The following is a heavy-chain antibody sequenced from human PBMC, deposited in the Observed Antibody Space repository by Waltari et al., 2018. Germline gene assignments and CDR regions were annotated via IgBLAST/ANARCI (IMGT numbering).Heavy chain of an antibody. CDR1: GYTFTKYY. CDR2: SNPKSGDA. J-gene: IGHJ4*02. CDR3: ATANILGIGTFDY. Sequence: QVKLVQSGAEVKKPGASVRVSCKASGYTFTKYYIHWVRQAPGQGLEWMGRSNPKSGDANYTQPFQGRVIMTRDTSINTAYLEVTGLTADDMAIFYCATANILGIGTFDYWGQGTLVSVSS. D-gene: IGHD1-1*01. V-gene: IGHV1-2*06.